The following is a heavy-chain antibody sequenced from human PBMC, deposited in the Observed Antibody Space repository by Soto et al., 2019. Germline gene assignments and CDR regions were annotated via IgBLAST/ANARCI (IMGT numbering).Heavy chain of an antibody. J-gene: IGHJ4*02. CDR2: IYKDGSET. V-gene: IGHV3-7*01. Sequence: EVPLEASGGDLVQPGGSLRLSCAASGFSFSNYWMSWVRQAPGKGLEWVANIYKDGSETRYADSVKGRFTIFRDNAKNSLYLQMTSLRAEDTAVYSCARYLDSGPADFWGQGTLVTVSS. D-gene: IGHD1-1*01. CDR3: ARYLDSGPADF. CDR1: GFSFSNYW.